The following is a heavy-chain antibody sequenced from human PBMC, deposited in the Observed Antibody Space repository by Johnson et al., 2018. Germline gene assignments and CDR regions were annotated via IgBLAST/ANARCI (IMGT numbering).Heavy chain of an antibody. CDR2: QSWNSANV. CDR1: GFTFDDYA. J-gene: IGHJ3*02. V-gene: IGHV3-9*01. CDR3: AKDVMLAYSYDNIDRSAFDM. Sequence: EVQLVETGGGLVQPGRSLRLSCAASGFTFDDYAMLWVRPAPGKGLDWVSGQSWNSANVAYAGFGKGRLTIYRDNAKNSLYLPMNSLRVEHTALYYCAKDVMLAYSYDNIDRSAFDMWGQGTMVTVSS. D-gene: IGHD3-22*01.